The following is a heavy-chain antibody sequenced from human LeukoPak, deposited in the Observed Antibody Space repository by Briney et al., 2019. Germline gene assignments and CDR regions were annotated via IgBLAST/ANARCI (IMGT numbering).Heavy chain of an antibody. V-gene: IGHV4-30-2*01. CDR3: ASGCSSTGCYSPWLFDL. D-gene: IGHD2-2*01. Sequence: SETLSLTCAVSGGSISSGGYSWSWIRQPPGKGLEWIGYIYHSGSTYYNPSLKSRVTISVDRSKNQFSLKLSSVTAADTAVYYCASGCSSTGCYSPWLFDLWGRGTLVTVSS. CDR2: IYHSGST. CDR1: GGSISSGGYS. J-gene: IGHJ2*01.